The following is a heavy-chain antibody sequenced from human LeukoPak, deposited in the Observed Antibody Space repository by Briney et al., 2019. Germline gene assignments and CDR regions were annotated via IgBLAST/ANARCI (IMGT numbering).Heavy chain of an antibody. CDR3: ARDRARVFDY. J-gene: IGHJ4*02. V-gene: IGHV3-30*04. CDR1: GFTFSSYA. Sequence: GRSLRLSCAASGFTFSSYAMHWVRQAPGKGLEWVAVISYDGSNKYYADSVKGRFTISRDNSKNTLYLQMNSLRADDTAVYYCARDRARVFDYWGQGTPVTVSS. D-gene: IGHD5-12*01. CDR2: ISYDGSNK.